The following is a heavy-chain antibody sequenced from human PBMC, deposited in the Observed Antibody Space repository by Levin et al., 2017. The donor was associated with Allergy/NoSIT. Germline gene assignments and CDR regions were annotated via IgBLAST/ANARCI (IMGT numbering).Heavy chain of an antibody. Sequence: PSETLSLTCTVSGGSISSTTYYWGWIRQPPGKGLEWVGTTYYSGNTYYNPSPKSRFTISVDTSRNQFSLKVNSVTAADTAVYYCARHGTLAVAGDRWGQGTLVTVSS. CDR2: TYYSGNT. J-gene: IGHJ4*02. CDR3: ARHGTLAVAGDR. V-gene: IGHV4-39*01. CDR1: GGSISSTTYY. D-gene: IGHD6-19*01.